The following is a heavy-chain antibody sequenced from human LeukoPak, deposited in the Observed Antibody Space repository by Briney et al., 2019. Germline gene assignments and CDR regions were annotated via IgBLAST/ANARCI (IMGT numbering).Heavy chain of an antibody. D-gene: IGHD6-13*01. CDR2: ITGSGGNT. CDR1: EFIFSSYT. V-gene: IGHV3-23*01. J-gene: IGHJ6*02. Sequence: GGSLRLSCAASEFIFSSYTMSWVRQAPGKGLGWVSVITGSGGNTYYADSVKGRFTISKDNSKNTVYLQMSSLRVDDTAVYYCAKAASSSWPSYYYGMDVWGQGTTVTVSS. CDR3: AKAASSSWPSYYYGMDV.